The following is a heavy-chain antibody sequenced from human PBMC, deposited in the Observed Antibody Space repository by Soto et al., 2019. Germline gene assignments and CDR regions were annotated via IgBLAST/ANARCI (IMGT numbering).Heavy chain of an antibody. CDR2: ISAYNGNT. CDR1: GYTLTSYG. D-gene: IGHD2-2*01. V-gene: IGHV1-18*01. Sequence: ASVKVSCKASGYTLTSYGISWVRQAPGQRLEWIRWISAYNGNTNYAQKHQGRVTMTTDTSTSTAYMELRSLRSDDTAVYYCARDQDFVVVPAAILGPSDAFDIWGQGTMVTVSS. J-gene: IGHJ3*02. CDR3: ARDQDFVVVPAAILGPSDAFDI.